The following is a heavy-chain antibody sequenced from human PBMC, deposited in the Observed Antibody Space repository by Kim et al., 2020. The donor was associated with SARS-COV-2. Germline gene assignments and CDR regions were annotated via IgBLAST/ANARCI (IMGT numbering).Heavy chain of an antibody. D-gene: IGHD2-2*01. CDR3: ARDISNNWFGP. CDR2: T. V-gene: IGHV4-4*07. J-gene: IGHJ5*02. Sequence: TNYNPSLKGRVTMAVDTSTNQFSLKVRSVTAADTAVYYCARDISNNWFGPWGQGTLVTVSS.